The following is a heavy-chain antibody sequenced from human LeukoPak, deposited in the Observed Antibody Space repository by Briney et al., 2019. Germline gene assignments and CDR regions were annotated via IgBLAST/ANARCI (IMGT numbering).Heavy chain of an antibody. Sequence: LPGGSLRLSCSASGFTFSSYSMNWVRQAPGRGLEWVSYISGNSGTIIYADSVKGRFTISRDNAKNSLYLQMNSLRDEDTAVYHCARDYGYAFDIWGQGTMVTVSS. V-gene: IGHV3-48*02. CDR1: GFTFSSYS. D-gene: IGHD3-16*01. CDR3: ARDYGYAFDI. J-gene: IGHJ3*02. CDR2: ISGNSGTI.